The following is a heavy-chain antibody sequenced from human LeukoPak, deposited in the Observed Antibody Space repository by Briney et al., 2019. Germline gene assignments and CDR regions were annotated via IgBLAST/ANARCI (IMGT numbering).Heavy chain of an antibody. J-gene: IGHJ6*03. CDR3: ARSTMDV. Sequence: SETLSLTCTVSGGSISSSSYYWGWLRQPPGKGLEWIGSIYYSGSTYYNPSIKSRVTISVDTTKNQFPLKLSSVTAADTAVYYCARSTMDVWGKGTTVTVSS. V-gene: IGHV4-39*06. CDR2: IYYSGST. CDR1: GGSISSSSYY.